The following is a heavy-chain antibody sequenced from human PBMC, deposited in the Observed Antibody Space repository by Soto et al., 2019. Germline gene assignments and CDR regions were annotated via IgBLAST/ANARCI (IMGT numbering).Heavy chain of an antibody. CDR3: AREENNWNYDWFDP. Sequence: WETLSLTCAVYCGSFSGYYWSWIRQPPGKGLEWIGEINHSGSTNYNPSLKSRVTISVDTSKNQFSLKLYSVTPEDTAVYYCAREENNWNYDWFDPWGHGTLVTVSS. CDR1: CGSFSGYY. J-gene: IGHJ5*02. V-gene: IGHV4-34*01. D-gene: IGHD1-7*01. CDR2: INHSGST.